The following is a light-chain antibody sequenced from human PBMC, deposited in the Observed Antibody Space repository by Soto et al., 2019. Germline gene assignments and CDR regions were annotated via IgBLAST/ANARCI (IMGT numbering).Light chain of an antibody. J-gene: IGLJ1*01. CDR1: SSDIVDYNY. CDR2: EVT. CDR3: SSYAGNNNYV. V-gene: IGLV2-8*01. Sequence: QSLLTQPPSAYGSPGQSVTFSCTGTSSDIVDYNYVSWYQQHPGKAPKLMIYEVTKRPSGVPDRFSGSKSGNTASLTVSGLQADDEADYYCSSYAGNNNYVFGTGTKVTVL.